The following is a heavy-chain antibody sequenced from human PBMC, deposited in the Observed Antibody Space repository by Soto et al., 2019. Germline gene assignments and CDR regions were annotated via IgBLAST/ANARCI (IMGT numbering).Heavy chain of an antibody. J-gene: IGHJ6*02. Sequence: HPGGSLRLSCAASGFTFTAYTMNWVRQAPGKGLVWVAVISYDGSNKYYADSVKGRFTISRDNSKNTLYLQMNSLRAEDTAVYYCAKDFYDFWSGHYYYYGMDVWGQGTTVTVSS. D-gene: IGHD3-3*01. V-gene: IGHV3-30*18. CDR1: GFTFTAYT. CDR2: ISYDGSNK. CDR3: AKDFYDFWSGHYYYYGMDV.